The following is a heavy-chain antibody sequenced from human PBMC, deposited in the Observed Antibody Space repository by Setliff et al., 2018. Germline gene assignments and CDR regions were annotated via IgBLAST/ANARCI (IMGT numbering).Heavy chain of an antibody. CDR3: AKCTSWDSHYPYFDY. Sequence: GGSLRLSCAASGFAFSTYAVSWVRQAPGKGLEWVSIFYGSRGDTYYADSVKGRFTVSKDNSKNTMYLQMNSLRDEDTAIYFCAKCTSWDSHYPYFDYWGQGALVTVSS. D-gene: IGHD4-4*01. J-gene: IGHJ4*02. V-gene: IGHV3-23*03. CDR2: FYGSRGDT. CDR1: GFAFSTYA.